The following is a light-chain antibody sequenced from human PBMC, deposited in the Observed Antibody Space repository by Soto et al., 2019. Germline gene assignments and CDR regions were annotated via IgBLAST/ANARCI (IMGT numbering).Light chain of an antibody. CDR1: QSVASTY. CDR3: QHSGHSPGYT. J-gene: IGKJ2*01. V-gene: IGKV3-20*01. CDR2: AAS. Sequence: EIVLTQSPGTLSLSPGERATLSCRASQSVASTYLAWYQQKPGQAPRLLIYAASSRATGIPDRFSGSGSGTVFTLTIIILYPEDFAVYYCQHSGHSPGYTFGQGTKLEIK.